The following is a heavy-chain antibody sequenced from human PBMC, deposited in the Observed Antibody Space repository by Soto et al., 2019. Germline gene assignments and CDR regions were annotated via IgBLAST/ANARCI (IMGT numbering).Heavy chain of an antibody. J-gene: IGHJ6*02. V-gene: IGHV6-1*01. CDR1: SESVDTNRPA. CDR2: TYYRSNWDK. CDR3: ARSVGRELLEWLLFPYYYYGMDV. Sequence: SPRIPITYALSSESVDTNRPARNRSWPSTSRGLGWLGRTYYRSNWDKDYAVSVKSRITITPDTSKNQFSLQLNSVTPEDTAVYYCARSVGRELLEWLLFPYYYYGMDVWGQGTTVTVSS. D-gene: IGHD3-3*01.